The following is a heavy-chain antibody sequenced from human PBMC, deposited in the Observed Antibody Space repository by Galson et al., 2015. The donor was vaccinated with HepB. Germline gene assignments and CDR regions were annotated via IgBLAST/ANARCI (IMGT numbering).Heavy chain of an antibody. CDR2: ISSSSSYI. CDR1: EFTFSIYS. D-gene: IGHD6-13*01. J-gene: IGHJ4*02. Sequence: SLRLSCAASEFTFSIYSMNWVRQAPGKGLEWVSSISSSSSYIYYADSVKGRFTISRDNAKNSLYLQMNSLRAEDTAVYYCARGRAAGNKPLDYWGQGTLVTVSS. V-gene: IGHV3-21*01. CDR3: ARGRAAGNKPLDY.